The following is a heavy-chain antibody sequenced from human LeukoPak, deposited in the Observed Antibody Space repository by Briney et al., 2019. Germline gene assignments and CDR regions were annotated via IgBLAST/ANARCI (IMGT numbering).Heavy chain of an antibody. Sequence: TSETLSLTCAVYGGSFSGYYWSWIRQPPGKGLEWIGEINHSGSTNYNPSLKSRVTISVDTSKNQFSLNLGSVTAADTAVYYCAASIAAAGRLGAFDIWGQGTMVTVSS. CDR1: GGSFSGYY. D-gene: IGHD6-13*01. CDR2: INHSGST. J-gene: IGHJ3*02. CDR3: AASIAAAGRLGAFDI. V-gene: IGHV4-34*01.